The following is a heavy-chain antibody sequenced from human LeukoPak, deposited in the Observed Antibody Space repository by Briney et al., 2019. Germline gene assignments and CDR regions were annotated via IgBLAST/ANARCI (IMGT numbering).Heavy chain of an antibody. J-gene: IGHJ6*02. Sequence: GASVNVSCKASGYTFTSYAMDWVRQAPGQGLEWMGWISAYNGNTNYAQKLQGRVTMTTDTSTSTAYMELRSLRSDDTAVYYCARPSFHCSSTSCYTGYGMDVWGQGTTVTVSS. V-gene: IGHV1-18*01. CDR2: ISAYNGNT. CDR1: GYTFTSYA. D-gene: IGHD2-2*02. CDR3: ARPSFHCSSTSCYTGYGMDV.